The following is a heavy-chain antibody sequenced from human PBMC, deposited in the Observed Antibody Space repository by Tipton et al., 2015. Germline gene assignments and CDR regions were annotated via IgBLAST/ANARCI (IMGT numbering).Heavy chain of an antibody. Sequence: TLSLTCTVSSGSINSYYWSWIRQPPGKGLEWIGYIHYSGATKYNPSLKSRVSMSVDTSKTQFSLEMRSVTATDTAVYYCARARGRHGGLFDSWGQGTLVTVSS. CDR2: IHYSGAT. CDR1: SGSINSYY. D-gene: IGHD4-23*01. V-gene: IGHV4-59*01. J-gene: IGHJ4*02. CDR3: ARARGRHGGLFDS.